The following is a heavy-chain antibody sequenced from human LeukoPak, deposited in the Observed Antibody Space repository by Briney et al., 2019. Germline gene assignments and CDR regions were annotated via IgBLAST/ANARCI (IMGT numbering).Heavy chain of an antibody. CDR1: GYSFTSYW. CDR2: IYPGDSDT. D-gene: IGHD2-2*01. J-gene: IGHJ5*02. Sequence: GESLKISCKGSGYSFTSYWIGWVRQMPGKGLEWMGIIYPGDSDTRYSPSFQGQVTISADKSISTAYLQWSSLKASDTAMCYCARQAGYCSSTSCQNWFDPWGQGTLVTVSS. CDR3: ARQAGYCSSTSCQNWFDP. V-gene: IGHV5-51*01.